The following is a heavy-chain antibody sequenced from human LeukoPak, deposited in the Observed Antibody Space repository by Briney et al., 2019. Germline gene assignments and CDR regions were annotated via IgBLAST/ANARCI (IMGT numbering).Heavy chain of an antibody. J-gene: IGHJ4*02. CDR3: ARRKGVFHYYDSSGYGVYFDY. V-gene: IGHV1-2*02. Sequence: ASVKVSCKASGYTFTGYYMHWVQQAPGQGLEWMGWINPKSGGTNYAQKFQGRVTMTRDTSISTAYMELSSLRSEDTAVYYCARRKGVFHYYDSSGYGVYFDYWGQGTLVTVSS. CDR2: INPKSGGT. CDR1: GYTFTGYY. D-gene: IGHD3-22*01.